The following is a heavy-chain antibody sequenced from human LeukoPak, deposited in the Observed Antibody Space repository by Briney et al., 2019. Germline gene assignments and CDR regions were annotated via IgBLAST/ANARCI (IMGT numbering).Heavy chain of an antibody. D-gene: IGHD1-7*01. CDR1: GFTFSSYS. CDR3: ARGTGTTGDY. CDR2: ISSSSSYI. V-gene: IGHV3-21*01. J-gene: IGHJ4*02. Sequence: AGGSLRLSCAASGFTFSSYSMNWVRQAPGKGLEWVSSISSSSSYIYYADSVKGRFTISRDNAKNSPYLQMNSLRAEDTAVYYCARGTGTTGDYWGQGTLVTVSS.